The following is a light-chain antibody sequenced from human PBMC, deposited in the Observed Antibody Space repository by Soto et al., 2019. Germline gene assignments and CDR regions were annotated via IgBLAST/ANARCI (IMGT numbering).Light chain of an antibody. Sequence: EIGLSQSPATLSLSPGERATLSCRASQSISSNLAWFQQKPGQAPRLLIYEASNRASGIPARFSGSGSGTDFTLTISSLEPEDFAVYYCQQRSNWPLTFGGRSNV. CDR2: EAS. J-gene: IGKJ4*01. CDR1: QSISSN. V-gene: IGKV3-11*01. CDR3: QQRSNWPLT.